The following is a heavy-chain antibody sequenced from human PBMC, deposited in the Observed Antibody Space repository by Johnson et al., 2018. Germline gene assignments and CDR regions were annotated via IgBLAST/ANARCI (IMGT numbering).Heavy chain of an antibody. V-gene: IGHV3-23*04. CDR3: ARVVYKVSGIYQPMDS. D-gene: IGHD3-16*02. J-gene: IGHJ6*02. CDR1: GLTFSIYA. Sequence: VQLVQSGGGLVQPGGSLRLSCAASGLTFSIYAMSWVRQAPGKGLEWVSAISASDGRTYYADSVKGRFTISGDISKNTLYLQMNSLRAGDTAVHFCARVVYKVSGIYQPMDSGGQGTTVTVSS. CDR2: ISASDGRT.